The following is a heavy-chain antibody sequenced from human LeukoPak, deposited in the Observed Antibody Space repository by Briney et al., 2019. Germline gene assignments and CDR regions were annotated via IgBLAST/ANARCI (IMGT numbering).Heavy chain of an antibody. CDR3: ATGNIVGATGDNWFDP. CDR1: GYTLTELS. D-gene: IGHD1-26*01. J-gene: IGHJ5*02. V-gene: IGHV1-24*01. Sequence: ASVKVSCKVSGYTLTELSMHWVRQAPGQGLEWMGGFDPEDGETIYAQKFQGRVTMTEDTSTDTAYMELSSLRSEDTAVYYCATGNIVGATGDNWFDPWGQGTLVTVSS. CDR2: FDPEDGET.